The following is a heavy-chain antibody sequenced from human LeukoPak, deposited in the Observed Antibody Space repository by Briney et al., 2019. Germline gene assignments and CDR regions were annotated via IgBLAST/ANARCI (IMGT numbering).Heavy chain of an antibody. CDR3: ARGLNSGYYYYGMDV. CDR1: GYTFTGYY. D-gene: IGHD4-23*01. CDR2: INLNSGGT. Sequence: ASVKVSCKASGYTFTGYYMHWVRQAPGQGLEWMGWINLNSGGTNYAQKFQGRVTMTRDTSISTAYMELSRLRSDDTAVYYCARGLNSGYYYYGMDVWGQGTTVTVSS. J-gene: IGHJ6*02. V-gene: IGHV1-2*02.